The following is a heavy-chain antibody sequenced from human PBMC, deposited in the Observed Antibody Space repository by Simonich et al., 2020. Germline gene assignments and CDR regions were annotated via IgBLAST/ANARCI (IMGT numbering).Heavy chain of an antibody. V-gene: IGHV1-2*02. J-gene: IGHJ4*02. CDR2: TNTNRGGT. CDR3: ARSAGSTGDFDY. D-gene: IGHD7-27*01. CDR1: GYTFTGYY. Sequence: QVQLVQSGAEVKKPGASVKVSCKASGYTFTGYYMHWVRQAPGQGLGLMGWTNTNRGGTNYAQKFQGRVTMTRDTSISTAYMELSRLRSDDTAVYYCARSAGSTGDFDYWGQGTLVTVSS.